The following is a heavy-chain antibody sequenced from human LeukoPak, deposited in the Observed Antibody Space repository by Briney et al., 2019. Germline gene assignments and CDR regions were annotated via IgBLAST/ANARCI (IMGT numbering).Heavy chain of an antibody. CDR1: GGSISSSSYY. CDR2: IYYSGST. V-gene: IGHV4-39*01. J-gene: IGHJ4*02. Sequence: PSETLSLTCTVSGGSISSSSYYWGWIRQPPGKGLEWIGSIYYSGSTYYNPSLKSRVTISVDTSKNQFSLKLSSVTAADTAVYYCARGTAFYYDSSGYVYWGQGTLVTVSS. CDR3: ARGTAFYYDSSGYVY. D-gene: IGHD3-22*01.